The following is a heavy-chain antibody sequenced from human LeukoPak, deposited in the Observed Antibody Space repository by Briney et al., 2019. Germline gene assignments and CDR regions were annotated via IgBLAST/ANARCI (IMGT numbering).Heavy chain of an antibody. CDR3: AKDRTNLYGSGIYYDYYYYMDV. CDR2: ISGSGGST. Sequence: GGTLRLSCAASGFTFSSYGMSWVRQAPGKGLEWVSAISGSGGSTYYADSVKGRFTISRDNSKNTLYLQMNSLRAEDTAVYYCAKDRTNLYGSGIYYDYYYYMDVWGKGTTVTISS. CDR1: GFTFSSYG. J-gene: IGHJ6*03. D-gene: IGHD3-10*01. V-gene: IGHV3-23*01.